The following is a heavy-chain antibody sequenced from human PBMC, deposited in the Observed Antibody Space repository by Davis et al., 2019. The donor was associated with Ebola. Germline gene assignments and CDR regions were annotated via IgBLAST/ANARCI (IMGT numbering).Heavy chain of an antibody. CDR2: INHSGST. J-gene: IGHJ4*02. CDR1: GGSFSGYY. V-gene: IGHV4-34*01. CDR3: ARRDGYAPPRD. D-gene: IGHD5-24*01. Sequence: MPSETLSLTCAVYGGSFSGYYWSWIRQPPGKGLEWNGEINHSGSTNYNPSLKSLVTIPVDTSKNKFSLKLSSVTATDWAVYYCARRDGYAPPRDWGQGTVVTVSS.